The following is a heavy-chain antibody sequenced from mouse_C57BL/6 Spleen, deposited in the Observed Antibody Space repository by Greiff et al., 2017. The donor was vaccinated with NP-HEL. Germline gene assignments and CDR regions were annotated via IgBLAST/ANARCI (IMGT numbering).Heavy chain of an antibody. CDR2: ISYDGSN. CDR1: GYSITSGYY. CDR3: ARGRRLSGSSWFAY. Sequence: EVKLQESGPGLVKPSQSLSLTCSVPGYSITSGYYWNWIRQFPGNKLEWMGYISYDGSNNYNPSLKNRSSITLDTSKNQFFLKLNSVTTEDTATYYCARGRRLSGSSWFAYWGQGTLVTVSA. V-gene: IGHV3-6*01. D-gene: IGHD1-1*01. J-gene: IGHJ3*01.